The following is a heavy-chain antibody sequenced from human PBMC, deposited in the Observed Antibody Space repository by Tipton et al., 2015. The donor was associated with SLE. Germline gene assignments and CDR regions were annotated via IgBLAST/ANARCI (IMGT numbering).Heavy chain of an antibody. V-gene: IGHV4-39*07. CDR1: GGSISSSSFY. Sequence: TLSLTCTVSGGSISSSSFYWGWIRQPPGKGLEWIWSFYYGKRTFYKPSLKSLVTIAVDTSTNRLSLQLSSVTAADTALYYCARLISAYDCNFDYWGQGTLVTVSS. D-gene: IGHD5-12*01. J-gene: IGHJ4*02. CDR3: ARLISAYDCNFDY. CDR2: FYYGKRT.